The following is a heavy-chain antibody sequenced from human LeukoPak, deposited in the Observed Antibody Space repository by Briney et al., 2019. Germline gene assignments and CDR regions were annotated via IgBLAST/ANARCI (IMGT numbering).Heavy chain of an antibody. V-gene: IGHV3-43D*03. D-gene: IGHD6-19*01. Sequence: GGSLRLSCAASGFTFKDYAMHWVRQAPGKGLEWVALISWDSGNSYHADSVKGRFTIARDNSKNSLSLQMNSLRPEDTALYYCAKGPGAAVAKRYIQHWGQGTLVTVSS. CDR3: AKGPGAAVAKRYIQH. CDR1: GFTFKDYA. CDR2: ISWDSGNS. J-gene: IGHJ1*01.